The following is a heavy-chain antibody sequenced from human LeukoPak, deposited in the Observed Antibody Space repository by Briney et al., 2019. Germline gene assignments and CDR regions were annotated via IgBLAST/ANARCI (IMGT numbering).Heavy chain of an antibody. CDR3: ARHMTVTGTRGFDY. D-gene: IGHD4-11*01. Sequence: PSGTLSLNCDVSGGSISRLNRCSWVRQPPGKGLEWIGEIQFTGSTHYNPSLKSRVTISVDESRNQFSLKLSSVTAADTAVYYCARHMTVTGTRGFDYWGQGILVTVSS. CDR2: IQFTGST. V-gene: IGHV4-4*02. J-gene: IGHJ4*02. CDR1: GGSISRLNR.